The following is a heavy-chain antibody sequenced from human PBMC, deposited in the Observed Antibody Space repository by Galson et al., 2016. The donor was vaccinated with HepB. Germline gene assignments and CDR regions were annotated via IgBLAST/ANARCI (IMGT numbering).Heavy chain of an antibody. D-gene: IGHD1/OR15-1a*01. J-gene: IGHJ4*02. CDR1: GFIFKSYG. CDR2: ISADGYYQ. Sequence: SLRLSCAASGFIFKSYGIHWVRQAPGKGLEWVAVISADGYYQYYGDSVKGRFSISRDNSNNTVFLQMTSLRTEDTAVYYCAKGAWGTITPFDSWGQGTLVTVAS. CDR3: AKGAWGTITPFDS. V-gene: IGHV3-30*18.